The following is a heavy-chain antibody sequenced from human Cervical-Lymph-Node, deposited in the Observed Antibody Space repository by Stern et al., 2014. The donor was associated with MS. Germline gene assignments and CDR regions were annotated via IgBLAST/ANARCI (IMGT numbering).Heavy chain of an antibody. D-gene: IGHD6-19*01. CDR1: GYSFISSW. CDR2: IYPGDSDT. J-gene: IGHJ4*02. Sequence: VQLVQSAAEVKKPGESLKISCQGSGYSFISSWIGWVRQMPGKGLEWMAIIYPGDSDTRYNPSFQGQVTISADRSVNTAYLQWGSLKASDTAMYYCATSTGYFLLEYYFDDWGQGTLVTVSS. CDR3: ATSTGYFLLEYYFDD. V-gene: IGHV5-51*01.